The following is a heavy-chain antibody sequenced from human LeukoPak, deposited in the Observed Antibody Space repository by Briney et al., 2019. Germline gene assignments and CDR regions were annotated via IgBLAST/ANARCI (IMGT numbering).Heavy chain of an antibody. CDR3: AKSNYYDSSDWFDP. CDR2: IRYDGSNK. CDR1: GFTFSSYG. D-gene: IGHD3-22*01. Sequence: GGSLRLSCAASGFTFSSYGMHWVRQAPGKGLEWVAFIRYDGSNKFYADSVKGRFTISRDNSKNTLYLQMTSLRAEDTAVYYCAKSNYYDSSDWFDPWGQGTLVTVSS. J-gene: IGHJ5*02. V-gene: IGHV3-30*02.